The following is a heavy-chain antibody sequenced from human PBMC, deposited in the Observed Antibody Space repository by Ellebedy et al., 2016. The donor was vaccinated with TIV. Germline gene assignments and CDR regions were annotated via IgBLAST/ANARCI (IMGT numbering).Heavy chain of an antibody. CDR3: AKDNGGWYFFYYGMDV. V-gene: IGHV3-23*01. D-gene: IGHD2-8*01. CDR1: GFTFRSYF. J-gene: IGHJ6*02. CDR2: IGGSGDRT. Sequence: PGGSLTLSCAASGFTFRSYFMSWVRQAPGKGLEWVSAIGGSGDRTHYADSVKGRFTISRNNPQNTLYLQMNGLRVEDAATYYCAKDNGGWYFFYYGMDVWGHGTTVTVSS.